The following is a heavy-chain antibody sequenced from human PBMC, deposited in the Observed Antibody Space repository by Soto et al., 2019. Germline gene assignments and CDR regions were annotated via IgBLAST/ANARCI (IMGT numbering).Heavy chain of an antibody. V-gene: IGHV4-39*07. CDR1: GASVSSSRYY. CDR3: ARDTARYYGSGKNWFDP. Sequence: SETLSLTCSVSGASVSSSRYYRDWIRQPPGKGLEWIGNIYYTGSTYYNPSVKSRVTISVDTSKNQFSLKLNSVTAADTAVYYCARDTARYYGSGKNWFDPWGQGTLVTVSS. J-gene: IGHJ5*02. D-gene: IGHD3-10*01. CDR2: IYYTGST.